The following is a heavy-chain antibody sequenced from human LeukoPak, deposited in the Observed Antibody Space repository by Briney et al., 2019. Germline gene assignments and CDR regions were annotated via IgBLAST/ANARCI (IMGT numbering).Heavy chain of an antibody. J-gene: IGHJ2*01. CDR3: ARTLLRWYNWYFDP. CDR2: ISYDGSNK. Sequence: GGSLRLSCAASGFTFSSYAMHWVRQAPGKGLEWVAVISYDGSNKYYADSVKGRFTISRDNSKNTLYLQMNSLRAEDTAVYYCARTLLRWYNWYFDPWGRGTLVTVSS. CDR1: GFTFSSYA. D-gene: IGHD4-23*01. V-gene: IGHV3-30-3*01.